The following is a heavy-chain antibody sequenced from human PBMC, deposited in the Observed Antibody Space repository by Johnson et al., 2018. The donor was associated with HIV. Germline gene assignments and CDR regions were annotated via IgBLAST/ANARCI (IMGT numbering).Heavy chain of an antibody. CDR2: IKQGGSEK. CDR1: GFTFSGYW. CDR3: ARERWSTYYGAFDI. V-gene: IGHV3-7*01. Sequence: VQLVESGGGLVRPGESLRLSCVASGFTFSGYWMTWVRQAPGKGLEWVANIKQGGSEKYYVDSVKGRFTISRDNGKNSLYLQMNSLRAEDTAVYYCARERWSTYYGAFDIWGQGTMVTVSS. J-gene: IGHJ3*02. D-gene: IGHD3-3*01.